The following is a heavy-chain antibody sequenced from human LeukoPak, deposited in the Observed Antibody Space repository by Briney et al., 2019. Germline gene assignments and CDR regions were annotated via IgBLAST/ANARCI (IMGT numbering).Heavy chain of an antibody. J-gene: IGHJ4*02. V-gene: IGHV3-74*01. D-gene: IGHD3-10*01. Sequence: GGSLRLSCAASRFTFSSYWMHWVRQAPGKGLVWVSRINTDGSSTSYADSVKGRFTISRDNAKNTLYLQMNSLRAEDTAVYYCARGGETISPDYWGQGTLVTVSS. CDR3: ARGGETISPDY. CDR2: INTDGSST. CDR1: RFTFSSYW.